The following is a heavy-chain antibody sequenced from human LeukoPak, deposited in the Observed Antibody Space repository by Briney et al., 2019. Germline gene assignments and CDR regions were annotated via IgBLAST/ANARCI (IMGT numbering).Heavy chain of an antibody. V-gene: IGHV1-69*04. D-gene: IGHD2/OR15-2a*01. CDR3: ARGEYVVCGAYGYFDL. Sequence: SVKVSCKASGGTFSSYVISWVRQAPGQGLEWMGKIIPMFGIANYAQKFQGRVTITADKSTSTVYMELSSLRSEDTAVYYCARGEYVVCGAYGYFDLWGRGTLVTVSS. CDR2: IIPMFGIA. J-gene: IGHJ2*01. CDR1: GGTFSSYV.